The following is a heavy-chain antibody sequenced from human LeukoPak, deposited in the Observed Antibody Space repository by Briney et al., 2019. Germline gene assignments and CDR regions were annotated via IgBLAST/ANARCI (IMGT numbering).Heavy chain of an antibody. CDR1: GFTFSSYW. J-gene: IGHJ2*01. Sequence: PGGSLRLSCAASGFTFSSYWMSWVRQAPGKGLEWVAHINQDGSGKYYVDSVKGRFTISRDNAKNSLYLQMNSLRAEDTAVYYCARVVGAGYFDLWGRGTLVTVSS. V-gene: IGHV3-7*01. CDR3: ARVVGAGYFDL. CDR2: INQDGSGK. D-gene: IGHD1-26*01.